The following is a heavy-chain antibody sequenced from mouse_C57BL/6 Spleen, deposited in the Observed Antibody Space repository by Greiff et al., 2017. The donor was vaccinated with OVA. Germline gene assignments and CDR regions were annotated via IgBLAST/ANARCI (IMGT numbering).Heavy chain of an antibody. CDR3: ARTRDYDVWFAY. J-gene: IGHJ3*01. V-gene: IGHV2-9-1*01. D-gene: IGHD2-4*01. CDR1: GFSLTSYA. Sequence: VNVVESGPGLVAPSQSLSITCTVSGFSLTSYAISWVRQPPGKGLEWLGVIWTGGGTNYNSALKSRLSISKDNSKSQVFLKMNSLQTDDTARYYCARTRDYDVWFAYWGQGTLVTVSA. CDR2: IWTGGGT.